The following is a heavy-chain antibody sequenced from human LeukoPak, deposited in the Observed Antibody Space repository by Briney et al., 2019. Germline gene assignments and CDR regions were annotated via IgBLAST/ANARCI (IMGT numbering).Heavy chain of an antibody. CDR1: GNYW. CDR2: INSDGSWT. Sequence: GGSLRLSCAASGNYWMHWVRQAPGKGLVWVSHINSDGSWTSYADSVKGRCTISKDNAKNTVYLQMNNLRAEDTAVYYCVSFYETYWGRGTLVTVS. V-gene: IGHV3-74*01. CDR3: VSFYETY. D-gene: IGHD2/OR15-2a*01. J-gene: IGHJ4*02.